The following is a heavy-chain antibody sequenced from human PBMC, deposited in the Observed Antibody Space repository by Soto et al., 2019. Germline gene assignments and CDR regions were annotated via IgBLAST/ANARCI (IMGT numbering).Heavy chain of an antibody. CDR2: ISGSGGST. Sequence: EVQLLESGGGLVQPGGSLRLSCAASGFTFSSYAMSWVRQAPGKGLEWVSAISGSGGSTYYADSVKGRFTISRDNSKNTLYLQMSSLRAEDTAVYYCAKSRIYGDYTNSNDWYFDLWGRGTLVTVSS. CDR1: GFTFSSYA. J-gene: IGHJ2*01. CDR3: AKSRIYGDYTNSNDWYFDL. D-gene: IGHD4-17*01. V-gene: IGHV3-23*01.